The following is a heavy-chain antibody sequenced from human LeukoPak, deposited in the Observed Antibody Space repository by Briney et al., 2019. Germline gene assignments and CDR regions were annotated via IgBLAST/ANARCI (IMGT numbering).Heavy chain of an antibody. V-gene: IGHV3-23*01. CDR2: ISGSGGST. CDR3: AKAGGSGSYFGGDY. D-gene: IGHD1-26*01. CDR1: GFTFSSYA. Sequence: PVGSLRLSCAASGFTFSSYAMSWVRQAPGKGLEWVSAISGSGGSTYYADSVKGRFTISRDNSKNTLYLQMNSLRAEDTAVYYCAKAGGSGSYFGGDYWGQGTLVTVSS. J-gene: IGHJ4*02.